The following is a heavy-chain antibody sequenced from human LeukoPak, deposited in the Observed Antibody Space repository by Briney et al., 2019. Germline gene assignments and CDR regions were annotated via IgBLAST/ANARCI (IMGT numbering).Heavy chain of an antibody. CDR1: GGSINSGSFF. J-gene: IGHJ4*02. D-gene: IGHD6-19*01. CDR3: ATTSYISGWHWNFDY. Sequence: SETLSLTCTLSGGSINSGSFFWDWIRQPPGKGLECHRSIHSIGSTYYNPSLKSRLTMSVDTSKNQFSLKLSSVTAADTAVYYCATTSYISGWHWNFDYWGQGTLVTVSS. CDR2: IHSIGST. V-gene: IGHV4-39*01.